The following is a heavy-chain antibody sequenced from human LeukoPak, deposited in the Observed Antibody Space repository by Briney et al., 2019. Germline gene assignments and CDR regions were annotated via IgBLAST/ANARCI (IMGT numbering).Heavy chain of an antibody. J-gene: IGHJ4*02. CDR2: IYYSGPT. CDR3: ASPGYYDGSGYYSYFDY. Sequence: SETLSLTCTVSGVSIYSYYWSWIRQPPGKGLEWIGYIYYSGPTNYNPSLKSRVTISVDTSKNQFSLKLSSVTAADTAVYYCASPGYYDGSGYYSYFDYWGQGTLVTVSS. V-gene: IGHV4-59*01. CDR1: GVSIYSYY. D-gene: IGHD3-22*01.